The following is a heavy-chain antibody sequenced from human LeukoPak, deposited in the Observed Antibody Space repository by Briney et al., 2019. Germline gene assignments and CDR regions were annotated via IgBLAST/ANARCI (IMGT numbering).Heavy chain of an antibody. Sequence: GASVRVSCKASGYTFTSYYMHWVRQTPGQGLEWMGIINPSGGSTSYAQKFQGRATMTRDTSTSTVYMELSSLRSEDTAVYYCARVHSGTYFDYWGQGTLVTVSS. CDR2: INPSGGST. CDR3: ARVHSGTYFDY. D-gene: IGHD6-19*01. J-gene: IGHJ4*02. CDR1: GYTFTSYY. V-gene: IGHV1-46*01.